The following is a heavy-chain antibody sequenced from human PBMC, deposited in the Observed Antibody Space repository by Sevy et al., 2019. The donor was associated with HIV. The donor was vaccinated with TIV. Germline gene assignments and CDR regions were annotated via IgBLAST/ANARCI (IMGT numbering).Heavy chain of an antibody. CDR1: GFSFSTYA. CDR3: GKVSIFGVGGFYDY. D-gene: IGHD3-3*01. CDR2: ISGSGTST. V-gene: IGHV3-23*01. J-gene: IGHJ4*02. Sequence: GGSLRLSCAASGFSFSTYAMTWVRQAPGKGLEWVSGISGSGTSTYYTDSVKGRFASSRDHSKNTVYLQMNNLRAEDTAVYYCGKVSIFGVGGFYDYWGQGTLVTVSS.